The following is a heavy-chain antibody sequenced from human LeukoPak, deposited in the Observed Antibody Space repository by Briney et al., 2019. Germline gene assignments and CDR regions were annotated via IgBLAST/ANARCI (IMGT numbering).Heavy chain of an antibody. V-gene: IGHV4-59*01. Sequence: SETLSLTCTVSGGSISSYYWSWIRQPPGKGLEWIGYIYYSGSTNYNPSLKSRVTISVDTSKNQFSLKLSSVTAADTAVYYCARRGRGSLGFDYWAREPWSPSPQ. CDR3: ARRGRGSLGFDY. D-gene: IGHD3-10*01. CDR1: GGSISSYY. J-gene: IGHJ4*02. CDR2: IYYSGST.